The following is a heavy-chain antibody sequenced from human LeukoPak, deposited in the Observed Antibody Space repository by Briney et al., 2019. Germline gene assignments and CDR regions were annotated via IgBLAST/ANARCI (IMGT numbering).Heavy chain of an antibody. CDR3: ARDRGGSVTGEFDP. CDR1: GGSFSGYY. D-gene: IGHD3-10*01. V-gene: IGHV4-59*01. Sequence: SETLSLTCAVYGGSFSGYYWSWIRQPPGEGLEWIGYIYYSGSTNYNPSLKSRVTISVDTSKNQFSLKLSSVTAADTAVYYCARDRGGSVTGEFDPWGQGTLVTVSS. CDR2: IYYSGST. J-gene: IGHJ5*02.